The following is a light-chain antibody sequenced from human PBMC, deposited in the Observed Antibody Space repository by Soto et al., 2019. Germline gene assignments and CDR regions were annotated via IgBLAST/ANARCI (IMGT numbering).Light chain of an antibody. CDR1: RTNIGINT. V-gene: IGLV1-44*01. J-gene: IGLJ2*01. Sequence: QSVLTQPPSASGTPGQRVTISCSGSRTNIGINTVTWYQQLPGTSPKLLIYSYDQRPSGVPDRFSGSKSGSSASLAISGLQSDDAADYYCAAWDDSLNGVVFGGGTKLTVL. CDR2: SYD. CDR3: AAWDDSLNGVV.